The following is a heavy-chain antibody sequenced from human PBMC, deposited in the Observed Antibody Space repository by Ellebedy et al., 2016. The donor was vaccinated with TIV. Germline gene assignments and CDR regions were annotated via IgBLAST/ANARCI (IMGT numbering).Heavy chain of an antibody. J-gene: IGHJ4*02. CDR3: AKDVLVGTTPPSLDS. Sequence: GESLKISCAASGFTFDDYTMHWVRQAPGKGLEWVSTISATGYDTYYADSLKGRFTISRDNSKNTLYLQMNSLRAEDTAVYYCAKDVLVGTTPPSLDSWGQGTLVTVSS. D-gene: IGHD3-22*01. V-gene: IGHV3-23*01. CDR1: GFTFDDYT. CDR2: ISATGYDT.